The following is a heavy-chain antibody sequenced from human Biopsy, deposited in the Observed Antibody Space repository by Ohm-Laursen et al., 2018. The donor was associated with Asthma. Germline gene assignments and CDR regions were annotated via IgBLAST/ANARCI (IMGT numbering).Heavy chain of an antibody. D-gene: IGHD2-2*01. J-gene: IGHJ4*02. CDR2: INSFFGTT. CDR1: GGTFNTYV. Sequence: SVKVSCKSLGGTFNTYVIGWVRQAPGQGLEWMGGINSFFGTTTYPQKFQDRVTITADDSTSTAYMELSSLRSEDTAVYYCARKAGSCISRTCYSLDFWGQGTLVTVSS. V-gene: IGHV1-69*13. CDR3: ARKAGSCISRTCYSLDF.